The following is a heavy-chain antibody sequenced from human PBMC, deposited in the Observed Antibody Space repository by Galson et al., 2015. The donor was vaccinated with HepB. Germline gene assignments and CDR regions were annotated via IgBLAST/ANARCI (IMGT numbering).Heavy chain of an antibody. J-gene: IGHJ4*02. V-gene: IGHV3-30-3*01. CDR2: ISYDGSNK. CDR3: ARDLRGY. CDR1: GFTFSSYA. Sequence: SLRLSCAASGFTFSSYAMHWVRQAPGKGLEWVAVISYDGSNKYYADSVKGRFTISRDNSKNTLYLQMNSLRAEDTAVYYCARDLRGYWGQGTLVTVSS. D-gene: IGHD3-10*01.